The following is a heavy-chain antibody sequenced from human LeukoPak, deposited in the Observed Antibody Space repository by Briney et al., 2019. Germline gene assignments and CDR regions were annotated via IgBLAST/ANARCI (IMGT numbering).Heavy chain of an antibody. CDR3: ARGAVKYQLLSNMDV. V-gene: IGHV1-46*01. D-gene: IGHD2-2*01. J-gene: IGHJ6*03. CDR2: INPSGGST. CDR1: GYTFTIYY. Sequence: ASVNVSCKASGYTFTIYYMHWVRHAPGQGLEWMGIINPSGGSTSYAQKFQGRVTMTRDTSTSTVYMELSSLRSEDTAVYYCARGAVKYQLLSNMDVWGKGTTVTVSS.